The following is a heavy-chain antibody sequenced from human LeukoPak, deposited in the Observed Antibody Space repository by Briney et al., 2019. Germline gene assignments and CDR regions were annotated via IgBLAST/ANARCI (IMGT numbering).Heavy chain of an antibody. Sequence: SVKVSCKASGGTFSSYAISWVRQAPGQGLEWMGRIIPILGIANYAQKFQGRVTITADESTSTAYMELSSLTSEDTAVYYCATAPTMVGPTFDWGQGTLVTVSS. CDR1: GGTFSSYA. CDR2: IIPILGIA. V-gene: IGHV1-69*04. D-gene: IGHD1-26*01. J-gene: IGHJ4*02. CDR3: ATAPTMVGPTFD.